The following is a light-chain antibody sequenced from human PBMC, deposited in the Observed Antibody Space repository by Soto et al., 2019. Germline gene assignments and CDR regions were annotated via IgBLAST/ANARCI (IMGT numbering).Light chain of an antibody. J-gene: IGKJ1*01. CDR3: QQSYTTPRT. Sequence: DIQMTQSPSSLSASIGDSVTITCRASQTIIGYLNWYQQKPGKTPRLLINAASNLQSGVPSRFRGSGSETDFNLTITSLQPEDFATYYWQQSYTTPRTCVQGPKVEIQ. CDR1: QTIIGY. CDR2: AAS. V-gene: IGKV1-39*01.